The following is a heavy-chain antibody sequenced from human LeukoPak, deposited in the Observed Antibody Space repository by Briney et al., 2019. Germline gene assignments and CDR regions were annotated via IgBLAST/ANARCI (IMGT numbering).Heavy chain of an antibody. CDR3: AKDGRDYYDSSGYYYMDV. Sequence: PGGSLRLSCAASGFTFSSYEMNWVRQAPGKGLEWVSYISSSGSTIYYADSVKGRFTISRDNAKNSLYLQMNSLRAEDTAVYYCAKDGRDYYDSSGYYYMDVWGKGTTVTISS. CDR1: GFTFSSYE. V-gene: IGHV3-48*03. D-gene: IGHD3-22*01. J-gene: IGHJ6*03. CDR2: ISSSGSTI.